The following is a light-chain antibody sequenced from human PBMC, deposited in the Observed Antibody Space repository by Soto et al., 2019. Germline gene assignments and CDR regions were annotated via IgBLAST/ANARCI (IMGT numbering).Light chain of an antibody. CDR1: QNIDDY. J-gene: IGKJ2*01. Sequence: DIQMTQSPSSLSASVGDRVTITCRASQNIDDYLNWYRQEAGKAPKLLISAAFSLQSGVPSRFSGSGSGTDFTLTISSLQPEDFVTYYCQQSYSTPRTFGQGTKVEI. CDR3: QQSYSTPRT. CDR2: AAF. V-gene: IGKV1-39*01.